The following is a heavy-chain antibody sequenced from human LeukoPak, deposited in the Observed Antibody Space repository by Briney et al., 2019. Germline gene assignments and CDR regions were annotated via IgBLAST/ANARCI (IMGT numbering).Heavy chain of an antibody. J-gene: IGHJ4*02. CDR2: INPNSGGT. D-gene: IGHD5-18*01. Sequence: GASVKVSCKASGYTFTGYYMHWVRQAPGQGLEWMGRINPNSGGTNYAQKFQGRVTMTRDTSNSTAYMELSRLRSDDTAVYYCARVFDEDTAQIRFDYWGQGTLVTVSS. V-gene: IGHV1-2*06. CDR3: ARVFDEDTAQIRFDY. CDR1: GYTFTGYY.